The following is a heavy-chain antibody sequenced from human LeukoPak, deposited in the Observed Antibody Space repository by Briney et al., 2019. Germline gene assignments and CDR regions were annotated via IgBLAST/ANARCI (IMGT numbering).Heavy chain of an antibody. D-gene: IGHD2-15*01. J-gene: IGHJ4*02. V-gene: IGHV4-39*07. Sequence: SETLSLTCTVSGGSIGRSSYYWGWIRQPPGKGLEWIGNIYYSGSTNYSPSLKSRVTISIDMSKNQFSLKLSSVTAADTAVYYCARVAAKTVDYWGQGTLVTVSS. CDR1: GGSIGRSSYY. CDR3: ARVAAKTVDY. CDR2: IYYSGST.